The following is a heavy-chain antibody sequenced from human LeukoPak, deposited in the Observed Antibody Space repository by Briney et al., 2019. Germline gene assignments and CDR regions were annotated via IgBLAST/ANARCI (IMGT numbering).Heavy chain of an antibody. Sequence: GGSLRLSCAASGFTVSSNYMSWVRQAPGKGLEWVANIKQDGSEKYYVDSVKGRFTISRDNAKNSLYLQMNSLRAEDTAVYYCAGDKRYNWNPHDAFDIWGQGTMVTVSS. D-gene: IGHD1-20*01. V-gene: IGHV3-7*01. CDR2: IKQDGSEK. J-gene: IGHJ3*02. CDR1: GFTVSSNY. CDR3: AGDKRYNWNPHDAFDI.